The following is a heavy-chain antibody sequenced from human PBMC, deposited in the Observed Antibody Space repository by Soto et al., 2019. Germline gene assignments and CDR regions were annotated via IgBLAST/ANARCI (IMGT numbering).Heavy chain of an antibody. V-gene: IGHV2-5*01. J-gene: IGHJ4*02. CDR3: TMRQDTSRGPIY. CDR2: ST. Sequence: SGPTLVNPTQTLTLTCTVSGFSLTTRGMTLGWIRQPPGKAPEWLALSTQYSPSLQSRLTFTEDTSKNQVVLTMTNMDPVDTATYYCTMRQDTSRGPIYWGQGIMVTVSS. D-gene: IGHD6-13*01. CDR1: GFSLTTRGMT.